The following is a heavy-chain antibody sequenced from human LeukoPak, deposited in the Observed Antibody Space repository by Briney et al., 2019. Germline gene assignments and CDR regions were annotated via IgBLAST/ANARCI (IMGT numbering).Heavy chain of an antibody. J-gene: IGHJ4*02. D-gene: IGHD6-13*01. CDR2: IYNGGNT. CDR1: GFTVSSNY. Sequence: GGSLRLSCTASGFTVSSNYMSWVRQAPGKGLEWVSVIYNGGNTYYADSVKGRFTISRDNSKNTLYLQMNSLRAEDTAVYYCAREYSSSWYLEYWGQGTLVTVSS. CDR3: AREYSSSWYLEY. V-gene: IGHV3-53*01.